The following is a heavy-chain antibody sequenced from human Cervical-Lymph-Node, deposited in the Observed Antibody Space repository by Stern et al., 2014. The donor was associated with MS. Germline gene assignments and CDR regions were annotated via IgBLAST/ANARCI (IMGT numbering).Heavy chain of an antibody. J-gene: IGHJ1*01. CDR2: IYHKGNT. V-gene: IGHV4-59*01. CDR1: GGSLGRYS. D-gene: IGHD6-6*01. Sequence: QVHLQESGPGLVKPSETLSLTCPVSGGSLGRYSWSLVRQPPGTSLALLGYIYHKGNTNYNPSLKSRVARSVDTSKNQFSLNLTSGTAADTAVYYCTRDGRSSLSEYFQTWGQGSLVTVSS. CDR3: TRDGRSSLSEYFQT.